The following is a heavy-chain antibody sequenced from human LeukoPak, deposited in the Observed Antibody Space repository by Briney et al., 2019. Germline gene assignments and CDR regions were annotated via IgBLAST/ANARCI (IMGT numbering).Heavy chain of an antibody. V-gene: IGHV4-59*01. CDR1: GGSISSYY. J-gene: IGHJ3*02. D-gene: IGHD7-27*01. Sequence: SGTLSLTCTVSGGSISSYYWSWIRQPPGKGLEWIGYIYYSGSTNYNPSLKSRVTISVDTSKNQFSLKLSSVTAADTAVYYCARVENWVYAFDIWGQGTMVTVSS. CDR2: IYYSGST. CDR3: ARVENWVYAFDI.